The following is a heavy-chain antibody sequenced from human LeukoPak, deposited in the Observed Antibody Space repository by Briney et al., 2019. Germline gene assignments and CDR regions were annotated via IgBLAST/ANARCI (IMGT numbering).Heavy chain of an antibody. CDR1: GGIFSSYA. CDR3: AKGSRLREGGTYRF. D-gene: IGHD1-26*01. Sequence: SVKVSCKASGGIFSSYAINWVRQAPGQGLEWMGRIIPIFGSANYAQKFQGRVTITADKSTRTAYMELSSLSSEDTALYYCAKGSRLREGGTYRFWGQGTLVTVSS. V-gene: IGHV1-69*06. J-gene: IGHJ4*02. CDR2: IIPIFGSA.